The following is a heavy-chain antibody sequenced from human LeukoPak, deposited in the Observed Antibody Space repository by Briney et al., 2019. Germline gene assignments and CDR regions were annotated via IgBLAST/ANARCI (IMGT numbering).Heavy chain of an antibody. J-gene: IGHJ3*02. D-gene: IGHD1-26*01. Sequence: ASVKVSCKASGYTFTGYYMHWVRQAPGQGLEWMGWINPNSGGTNYAQKFQGRVTMTRDTSISTAYMELSRLRSDDTAVYYCARADPPIVEEAFDIRGQGTMVTVSS. CDR1: GYTFTGYY. V-gene: IGHV1-2*02. CDR2: INPNSGGT. CDR3: ARADPPIVEEAFDI.